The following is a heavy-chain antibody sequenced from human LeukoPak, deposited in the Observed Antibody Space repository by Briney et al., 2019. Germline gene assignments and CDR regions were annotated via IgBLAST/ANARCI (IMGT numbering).Heavy chain of an antibody. D-gene: IGHD2-2*01. CDR1: GGTFSSYA. V-gene: IGHV1-69*01. CDR3: ASKDIVVVPAAIDYYYYYGMDV. CDR2: IIPIFGTA. J-gene: IGHJ6*04. Sequence: AASVEVSCKASGGTFSSYAISWVRQAPGQGLEWMGGIIPIFGTANYAQKFQGRVTITADESTSTAYMELSSLRSEDTAVYYCASKDIVVVPAAIDYYYYYGMDVWGKGTTVTVSS.